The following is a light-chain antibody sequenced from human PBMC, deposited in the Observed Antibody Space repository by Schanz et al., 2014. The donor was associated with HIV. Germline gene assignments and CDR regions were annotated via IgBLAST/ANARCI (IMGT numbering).Light chain of an antibody. Sequence: DIQMPPSPSTLSASVGDRVTITCRASQSISTWLAWYQQKPGKAPKLLMYKASRLESEVPSRFSGSGSRTEFHLTISSLQPDDFATYYCQQYSSYQYTFGQGPKLEIK. V-gene: IGKV1-5*03. J-gene: IGKJ2*01. CDR3: QQYSSYQYT. CDR2: KAS. CDR1: QSISTW.